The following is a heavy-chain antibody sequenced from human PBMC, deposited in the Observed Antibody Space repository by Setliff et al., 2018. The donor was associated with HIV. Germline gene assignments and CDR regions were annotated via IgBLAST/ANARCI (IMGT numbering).Heavy chain of an antibody. Sequence: GGSLRLSCAASGFTFSSYGMHWVRQAPGKGLEWVAVISYDGSNKYYADSVKGRFTISRDNSKNTLYLQMNSLRAEDTAVYYCAKIPAATAPIDYWGQGTLVTVSS. CDR3: AKIPAATAPIDY. J-gene: IGHJ4*02. CDR1: GFTFSSYG. CDR2: ISYDGSNK. D-gene: IGHD2-2*01. V-gene: IGHV3-30*18.